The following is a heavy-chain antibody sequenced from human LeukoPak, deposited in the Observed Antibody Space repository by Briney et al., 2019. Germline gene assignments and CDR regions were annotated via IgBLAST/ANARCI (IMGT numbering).Heavy chain of an antibody. CDR3: ARDLRDSYGFFAFDY. V-gene: IGHV3-21*01. CDR2: ISSSSTYV. D-gene: IGHD5-18*01. CDR1: GDSISSGGYY. Sequence: LSLTCTVSGDSISSGGYYWSWVRQAPGKGLEWVSSISSSSTYVYYADSVKGRFTISRDNAKISLYLQMNSLGAEDTAVYYCARDLRDSYGFFAFDYWGQGTLVTVSS. J-gene: IGHJ4*02.